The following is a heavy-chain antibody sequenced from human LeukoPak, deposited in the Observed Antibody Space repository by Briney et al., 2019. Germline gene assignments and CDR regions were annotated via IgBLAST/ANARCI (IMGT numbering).Heavy chain of an antibody. V-gene: IGHV4-59*01. Sequence: SETLSLTCTVSGGSISSYYWSWIRQPPGKGLEWIGYIYYSGSTNYNPSLKSRVTISVDTSKNQFSLKLSSVTAADTAVYYCARTYSSSWYWFDPWGQGTLVTVSS. D-gene: IGHD6-13*01. CDR1: GGSISSYY. CDR3: ARTYSSSWYWFDP. CDR2: IYYSGST. J-gene: IGHJ5*02.